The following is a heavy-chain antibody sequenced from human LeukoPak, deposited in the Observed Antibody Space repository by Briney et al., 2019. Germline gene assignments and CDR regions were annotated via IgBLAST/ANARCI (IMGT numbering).Heavy chain of an antibody. Sequence: ASVKVSCKASGYTFTDYYMYSMRQAPGQGLEWVAWIDPKSGDTNYAQKFQGRVTMTWDSSISTAYMEVNTVTSDDTAVYYCAREAPGGTHYFDYWGQGTLVIVSS. CDR1: GYTFTDYY. CDR2: IDPKSGDT. J-gene: IGHJ4*02. D-gene: IGHD3-16*01. CDR3: AREAPGGTHYFDY. V-gene: IGHV1-2*02.